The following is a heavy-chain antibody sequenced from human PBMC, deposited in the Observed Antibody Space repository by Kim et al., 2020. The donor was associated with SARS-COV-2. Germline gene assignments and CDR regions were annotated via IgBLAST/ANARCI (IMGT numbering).Heavy chain of an antibody. D-gene: IGHD2-15*01. J-gene: IGHJ4*02. Sequence: GGSLRLSCAASGFTFSSYSMNWVRQAPGKGLEWVSSISSSSSYIYYADSVKGRFTISRDNAKNSLYLQMNSLRAEDTAVYYCARDDSCSGGSCYSGGMNYFDYWGQGTLVTVSS. V-gene: IGHV3-21*01. CDR1: GFTFSSYS. CDR2: ISSSSSYI. CDR3: ARDDSCSGGSCYSGGMNYFDY.